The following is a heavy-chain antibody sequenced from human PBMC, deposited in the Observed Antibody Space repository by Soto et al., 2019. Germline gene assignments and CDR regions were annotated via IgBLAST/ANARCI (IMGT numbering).Heavy chain of an antibody. V-gene: IGHV4-34*01. CDR1: GGYFSGYY. Sequence: SETLSLTCAVYGGYFSGYYWSWIRQPPGKGLEWIGEINHSGSTNYNPSLKSRVTISVDTSKNQFSLKLSSVTAADTAVYYCARARYCSGGSCPRDFQHWGQGTLVTVSS. CDR2: INHSGST. J-gene: IGHJ1*01. CDR3: ARARYCSGGSCPRDFQH. D-gene: IGHD2-15*01.